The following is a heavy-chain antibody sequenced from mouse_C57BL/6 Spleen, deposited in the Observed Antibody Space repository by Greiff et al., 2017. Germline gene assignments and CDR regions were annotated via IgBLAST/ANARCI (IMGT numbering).Heavy chain of an antibody. CDR1: GFTFSSYA. J-gene: IGHJ2*01. D-gene: IGHD2-3*01. CDR2: ISSGGDYI. CDR3: TRDLYDGYYGDY. Sequence: EVMLVESGEGLVKPGGSLKLSCAASGFTFSSYAMSWVRQTPEKRLEWVAYISSGGDYIYYANTVKGRFTISRDNARNTLYLQMSSLKSEDTAMYYCTRDLYDGYYGDYWGQGTTLTVSS. V-gene: IGHV5-9-1*02.